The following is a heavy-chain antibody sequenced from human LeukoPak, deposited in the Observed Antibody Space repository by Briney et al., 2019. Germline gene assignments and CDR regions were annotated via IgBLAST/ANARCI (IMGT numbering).Heavy chain of an antibody. D-gene: IGHD3-9*01. CDR2: MNPINGNT. CDR1: GYTFTSYD. J-gene: IGHJ4*02. CDR3: ARGLATTTWTIAMTGLDH. V-gene: IGHV1-8*01. Sequence: ASVTVSCKSSGYTFTSYDINWVRQATGQGLDWTGWMNPINGNTGYAQKFQGRVTMTRDTSISTAYMELSSLSSEDRAVYYCARGLATTTWTIAMTGLDHWGPGTLVTVSS.